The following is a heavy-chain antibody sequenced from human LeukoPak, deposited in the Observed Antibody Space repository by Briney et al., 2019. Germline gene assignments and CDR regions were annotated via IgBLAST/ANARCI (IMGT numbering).Heavy chain of an antibody. CDR3: AKSDTGITVAGTKEY. Sequence: PGGSLRLPCAASGFAFSNYAMSWVRQAPGKGLEWVSVISGSGGSTYYADSVKGRFTISRDNSKNTLFLQMNSLRAEDTAVYYCAKSDTGITVAGTKEYWGQGTLVTVSS. V-gene: IGHV3-23*01. D-gene: IGHD6-19*01. J-gene: IGHJ4*02. CDR2: ISGSGGST. CDR1: GFAFSNYA.